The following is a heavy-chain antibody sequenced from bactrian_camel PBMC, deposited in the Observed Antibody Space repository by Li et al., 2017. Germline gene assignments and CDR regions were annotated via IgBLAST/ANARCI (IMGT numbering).Heavy chain of an antibody. CDR2: VDSNGVT. CDR1: ESTYRSIC. CDR3: AAEDQAPWDMGWICNYNS. V-gene: IGHV3S53*01. D-gene: IGHD3*01. J-gene: IGHJ4*01. Sequence: HVQLVESGGGSVQAGGSLRLSCTASESTYRSICMAWFRQAPGSQREMVATVDSNGVTKVAGSVKGRFTLSKDNAKNTLYLRMDNLKPEDTALYTCAAEDQAPWDMGWICNYNSWGQGTQVTVS.